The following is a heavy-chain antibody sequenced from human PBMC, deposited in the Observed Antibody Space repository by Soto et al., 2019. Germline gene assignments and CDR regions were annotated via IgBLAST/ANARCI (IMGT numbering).Heavy chain of an antibody. V-gene: IGHV1-69*01. CDR2: IIPIIGTA. Sequence: QVQLVQSGAEVKKPGSSVKVSCKASGGTFNNYAISWVRQAPGQGLEWMGGIIPIIGTADYAHKFQGRLAISADESTGTTFMELSSLRSEDTALYYCARGGVDVEATSDFDYWGQGTLVTVSS. J-gene: IGHJ4*02. D-gene: IGHD5-12*01. CDR3: ARGGVDVEATSDFDY. CDR1: GGTFNNYA.